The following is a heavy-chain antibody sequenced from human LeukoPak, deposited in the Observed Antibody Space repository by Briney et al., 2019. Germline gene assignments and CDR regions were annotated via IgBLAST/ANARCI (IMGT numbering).Heavy chain of an antibody. CDR3: ARVQGYGGPWYFDL. CDR1: GFTVSSNY. V-gene: IGHV3-53*01. J-gene: IGHJ2*01. D-gene: IGHD5-12*01. Sequence: GGSLRLSCAASGFTVSSNYMSWVRQAPGKGLEWVSVIYSGGSTYYADSVKGRFTISRDNSKNTLYLQMNSLRAEDTAVYYCARVQGYGGPWYFDLWGRGTLVTVSS. CDR2: IYSGGST.